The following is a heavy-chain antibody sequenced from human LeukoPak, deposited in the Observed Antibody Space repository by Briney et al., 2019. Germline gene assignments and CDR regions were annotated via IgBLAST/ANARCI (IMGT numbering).Heavy chain of an antibody. D-gene: IGHD2-15*01. CDR3: ARNVGFYSHDS. V-gene: IGHV4-59*08. J-gene: IGHJ4*02. CDR1: GDSLNSHC. CDR2: ICGRGGT. Sequence: PSETLSLTCTVSGDSLNSHCWSWIRQPAGKGLEWIVYICGRGGTNYDPSLRSRVTISEDTSKNRFSLKVTSVTAADTALYYCARNVGFYSHDSWGQGTLVTVSS.